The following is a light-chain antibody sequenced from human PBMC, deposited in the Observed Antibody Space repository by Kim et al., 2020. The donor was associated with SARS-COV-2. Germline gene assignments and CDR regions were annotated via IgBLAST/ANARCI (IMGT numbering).Light chain of an antibody. CDR1: QNINTY. V-gene: IGKV1-5*03. CDR3: QQYNFPLT. Sequence: DIQMTQSPSTVSASVGDRVTITCRASQNINTYLAWYQQKPGKAPKLLIYKASNLENGVPSRFSGSGSGTKFTLTISSLRPDDFATYYCQQYNFPLTFGGGTKVDIK. CDR2: KAS. J-gene: IGKJ4*01.